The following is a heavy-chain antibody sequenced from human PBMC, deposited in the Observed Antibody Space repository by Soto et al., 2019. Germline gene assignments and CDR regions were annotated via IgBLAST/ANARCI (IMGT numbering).Heavy chain of an antibody. J-gene: IGHJ3*02. D-gene: IGHD6-19*01. CDR2: IYWDDDK. Sequence: QITLKESGPTLVKPTQTLTLTCTFSGFSLSTSGVGVGWIRQPPGKALEWLALIYWDDDKRYSPSLKSRLTTTKDTTKNQVVLTMTNMDPVDTATYYCARRRFSSAWDDAFDIWGQGTMVTVSS. V-gene: IGHV2-5*02. CDR3: ARRRFSSAWDDAFDI. CDR1: GFSLSTSGVG.